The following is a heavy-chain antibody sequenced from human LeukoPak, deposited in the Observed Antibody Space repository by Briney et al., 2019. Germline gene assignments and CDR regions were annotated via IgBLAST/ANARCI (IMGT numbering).Heavy chain of an antibody. V-gene: IGHV1-18*01. J-gene: IGHJ4*02. D-gene: IGHD3-3*01. CDR2: ISAYNGNT. CDR3: AXXXXXXXXXSGHGRVGFDY. Sequence: ASVKVSCKASGYTFTSYGISWVRQAPGQGLEWMGWISAYNGNTNYAQKLQGRVTMTTDTSTCTAYMELRSLRSDDTAVYYCAXXXXXXXXXSGHGRVGFDYWGQGTLVTVSS. CDR1: GYTFTSYG.